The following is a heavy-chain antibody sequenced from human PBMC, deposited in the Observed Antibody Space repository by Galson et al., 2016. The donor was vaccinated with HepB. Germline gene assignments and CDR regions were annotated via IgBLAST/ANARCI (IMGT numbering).Heavy chain of an antibody. J-gene: IGHJ5*02. CDR1: GFTLNNYA. CDR3: ARDQGWEGGWFDP. D-gene: IGHD1-26*01. CDR2: ISYDGSNR. Sequence: SLRLSCAASGFTLNNYALNWVRQAPGKGLEWVALISYDGSNRYYGDPVRGRFAISRDTSKNTVDLQMNSLRPEDTAVYYCARDQGWEGGWFDPWGQGTLVTVSS. V-gene: IGHV3-30*09.